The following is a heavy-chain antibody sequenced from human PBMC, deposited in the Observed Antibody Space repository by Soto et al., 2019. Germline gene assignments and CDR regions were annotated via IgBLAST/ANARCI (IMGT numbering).Heavy chain of an antibody. D-gene: IGHD6-6*01. V-gene: IGHV4-31*03. CDR2: IYYSGST. CDR1: GGSISSGGYY. CDR3: ARAGHSSSSEGANWFDP. J-gene: IGHJ5*02. Sequence: SETLSLTCTVSGGSISSGGYYWSWIRQHPGKGLEWIGYIYYSGSTYCNPSLKSRVTISVDTSKNQFSLNLSSVTAADTAVYYCARAGHSSSSEGANWFDPWGQGTLVTVSS.